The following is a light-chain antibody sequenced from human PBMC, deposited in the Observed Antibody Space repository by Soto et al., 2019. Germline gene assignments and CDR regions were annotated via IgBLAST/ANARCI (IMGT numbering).Light chain of an antibody. CDR2: EGS. J-gene: IGLJ2*01. CDR3: CSYAGSSTIGV. V-gene: IGLV2-23*01. CDR1: SSDVGSYNL. Sequence: QSALTQPASVSGSPGQSITISCTGTSSDVGSYNLVSWYQQHPGKAPKLMIYEGSKRPSGVSNRFSGSKSGNTASLTISGLQAEYEADYYCCSYAGSSTIGVFGGGTKLTVL.